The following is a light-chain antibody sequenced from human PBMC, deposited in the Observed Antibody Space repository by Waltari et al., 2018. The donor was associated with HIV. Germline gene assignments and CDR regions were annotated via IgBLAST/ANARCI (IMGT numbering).Light chain of an antibody. V-gene: IGLV2-11*01. CDR3: CSYAGTYTYVL. Sequence: QSALTQPRSVSGSPGQSVTISCTGTSSDVGGYDSVSWYLQHPGKVPKLIIYVVIKRPSGVPDRFSGSKSGNTASLTISGLQAEDEADYFCCSYAGTYTYVLFGGGTKLTVL. CDR1: SSDVGGYDS. CDR2: VVI. J-gene: IGLJ3*02.